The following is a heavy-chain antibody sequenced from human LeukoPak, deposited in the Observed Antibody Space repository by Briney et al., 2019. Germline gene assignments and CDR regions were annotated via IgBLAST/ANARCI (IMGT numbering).Heavy chain of an antibody. V-gene: IGHV3-21*01. J-gene: IGHJ3*02. CDR3: ARGNDAFDI. Sequence: PGGSLSLSCAASGFTFSSYAMSWVRQAPGKGLEWVSPISSSSSYIYYADSVKGRFTISRDNAKNSLYLQMNSLRAEDTAVYYCARGNDAFDIWGQGTMATVSS. CDR1: GFTFSSYA. CDR2: ISSSSSYI.